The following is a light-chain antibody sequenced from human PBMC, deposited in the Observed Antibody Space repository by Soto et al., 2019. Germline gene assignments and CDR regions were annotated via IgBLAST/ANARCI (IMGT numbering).Light chain of an antibody. CDR1: QYINTR. Sequence: EIVLTQYPATLSSFPGDRVTLSCRASQYINTRLAWYQHRPGQAPSLLISGASSRATGLPDRFSGSGSGTDFTLTISRLEPEDFAVYYCQQYGSSGTVGQVTKVEIK. J-gene: IGKJ1*01. CDR3: QQYGSSGT. V-gene: IGKV3-20*01. CDR2: GAS.